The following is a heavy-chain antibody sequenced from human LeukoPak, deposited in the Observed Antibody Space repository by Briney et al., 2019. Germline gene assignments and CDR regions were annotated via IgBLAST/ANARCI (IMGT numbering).Heavy chain of an antibody. CDR2: IFPGDSDV. J-gene: IGHJ4*02. D-gene: IGHD4-17*01. CDR3: ARRSGGYGDYLYYFDY. Sequence: GESLIISCKASGYKFTTYWIGWVRQMPGKGLEWMGIIFPGDSDVRYSPSFQGQVTMSVDKSINTAYLQWTSLKASDTAMYYCARRSGGYGDYLYYFDYWGQGTLVTVSS. V-gene: IGHV5-51*01. CDR1: GYKFTTYW.